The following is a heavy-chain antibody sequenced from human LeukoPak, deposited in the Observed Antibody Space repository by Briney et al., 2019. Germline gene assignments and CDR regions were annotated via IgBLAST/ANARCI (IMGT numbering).Heavy chain of an antibody. J-gene: IGHJ4*02. CDR3: AREATWGQWYFDH. CDR1: GFSFSNHG. Sequence: GGSLRLSCVASGFSFSNHGMHWVRQAPGKGLEWVSFIASDGGAKFYADSVKGRFTLSRDNSKNMFFLQMNFLTVEDTAIYYCAREATWGQWYFDHWGQGTPVTVSS. V-gene: IGHV3-30*03. D-gene: IGHD6-19*01. CDR2: IASDGGAK.